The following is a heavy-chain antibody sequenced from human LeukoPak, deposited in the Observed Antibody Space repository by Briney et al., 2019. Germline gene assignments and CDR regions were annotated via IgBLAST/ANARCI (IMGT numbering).Heavy chain of an antibody. V-gene: IGHV4-59*08. CDR2: IYYSGST. CDR1: GGSISGYY. D-gene: IGHD2-15*01. J-gene: IGHJ4*02. Sequence: SETLSLTCTVSGGSISGYYWSWSRQPPGKGLEWIGYIYYSGSTNYNPSLKSRVTISVDTSKNQFSLKLSSVTAADTAVYYCARHTPYWDCSGGSCYFDYWGQGTLVTVSS. CDR3: ARHTPYWDCSGGSCYFDY.